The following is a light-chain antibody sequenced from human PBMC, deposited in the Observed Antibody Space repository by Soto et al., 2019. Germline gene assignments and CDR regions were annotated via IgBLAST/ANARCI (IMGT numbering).Light chain of an antibody. Sequence: PSTRYRSTRARATLSCRTSQCVSSSYLAWYQQKPGQAPRLLIYDASNRATGIPARFSGSGSVTFFTLTIISRGPEVFAFYLCRQRSNWPSSLTCGQGTRLEIK. CDR3: RQRSNWPSSLT. CDR1: QCVSSSY. J-gene: IGKJ5*01. CDR2: DAS. V-gene: IGKV3D-20*02.